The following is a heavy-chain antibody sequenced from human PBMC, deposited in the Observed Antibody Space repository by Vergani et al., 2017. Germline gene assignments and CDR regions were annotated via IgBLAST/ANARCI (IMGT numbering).Heavy chain of an antibody. CDR1: GFTFSSYG. CDR2: IRYDGSNK. CDR3: AKAVSYYYGWGSPHDY. Sequence: QVQLVESGGGVVQPGGSLRLSCAASGFTFSSYGMHWVRQAPGKGLEWVAFIRYDGSNKYYADSVKGRFTISRDNSKNTLYLQMKSLRAEDTAVYYCAKAVSYYYGWGSPHDYWGQGTLVTVSS. J-gene: IGHJ4*02. V-gene: IGHV3-30*02. D-gene: IGHD3-10*01.